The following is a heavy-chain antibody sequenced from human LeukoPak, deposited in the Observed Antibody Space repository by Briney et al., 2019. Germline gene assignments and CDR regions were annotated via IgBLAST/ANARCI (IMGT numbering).Heavy chain of an antibody. Sequence: SETLSLTCTVSGGSISNYFWGWIRHAPGKGLEYIGFIYYSGNTNYNPSFKSRVTISVDTSKKQFSLKLSSVTAADTAVYYCARDLAYRSSLRGTFDIWGQGTKVTVSS. D-gene: IGHD6-19*01. J-gene: IGHJ3*02. CDR2: IYYSGNT. CDR1: GGSISNYF. CDR3: ARDLAYRSSLRGTFDI. V-gene: IGHV4-59*01.